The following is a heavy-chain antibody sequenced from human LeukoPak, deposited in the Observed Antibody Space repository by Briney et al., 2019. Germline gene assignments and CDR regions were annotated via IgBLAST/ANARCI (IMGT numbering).Heavy chain of an antibody. CDR3: ARGEGLAFDY. D-gene: IGHD5-12*01. CDR1: GFTFINSW. CDR2: IYSGGST. J-gene: IGHJ4*02. V-gene: IGHV3-53*01. Sequence: GGSLRLSCAASGFTFINSWIHWVRQAPGKGLEWVSVIYSGGSTYYADSVKGRFTISRDNSKNTLYLQMNSLRAEDTAVYYCARGEGLAFDYWGQGTLVTVSS.